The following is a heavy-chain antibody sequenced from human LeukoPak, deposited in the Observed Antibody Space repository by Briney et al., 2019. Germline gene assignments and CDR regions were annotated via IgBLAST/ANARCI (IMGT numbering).Heavy chain of an antibody. Sequence: PGGSLRLSCAASGFTVSSNYMSWVRQAPGKGLEWVSVIYSGGSTYYADSVKGRFTISRDNSKNTLYLQMNSLRAEDTAVYYCARETEGYSSSSGYYYYMDVWGKGTTVTISS. J-gene: IGHJ6*03. CDR1: GFTVSSNY. CDR3: ARETEGYSSSSGYYYYMDV. V-gene: IGHV3-66*01. D-gene: IGHD6-13*01. CDR2: IYSGGST.